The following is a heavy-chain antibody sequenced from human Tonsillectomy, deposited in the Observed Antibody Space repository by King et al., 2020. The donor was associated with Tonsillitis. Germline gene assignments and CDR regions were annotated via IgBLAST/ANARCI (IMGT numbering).Heavy chain of an antibody. V-gene: IGHV1-18*04. Sequence: QVQLVQSGAEVKTPGASVKVSCKASGYTFTSYGISWVRQAPGQGLEWMGWISAYTGNTNYAQKLQGRVTMTTDTTTSTDYMELRSLSSDDPAVSYCASGAVAGATTVTTSRKFDPWGQGTLVTVSS. CDR1: GYTFTSYG. D-gene: IGHD4-17*01. J-gene: IGHJ5*02. CDR2: ISAYTGNT. CDR3: ASGAVAGATTVTTSRKFDP.